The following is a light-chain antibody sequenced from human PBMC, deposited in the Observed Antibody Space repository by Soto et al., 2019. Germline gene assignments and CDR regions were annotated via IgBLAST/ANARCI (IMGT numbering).Light chain of an antibody. Sequence: EILMTQSPATLSVSPGERATLSCRASQSVSSNLAWYQQKPGQAPRLLIYGASTRATGIPARFSGSGSETEFTLTISSLQSEDFAVYYCQQYNNWPPWTFGQGTKV. CDR1: QSVSSN. V-gene: IGKV3-15*01. CDR3: QQYNNWPPWT. J-gene: IGKJ1*01. CDR2: GAS.